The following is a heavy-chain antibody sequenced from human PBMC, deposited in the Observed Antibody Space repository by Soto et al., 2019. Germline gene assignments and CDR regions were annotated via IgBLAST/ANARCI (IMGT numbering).Heavy chain of an antibody. D-gene: IGHD3-10*01. CDR3: ARDGFSTDYFDY. CDR1: GFTFSSYA. J-gene: IGHJ4*02. CDR2: ISYDGSNK. Sequence: GGSLRLSCAASGFTFSSYAMHWVRQAPGKGLEWVAVISYDGSNKYYADSVKGRFTISRDNSKNTLYLQMNSLRAEDTAVYYCARDGFSTDYFDYWGQGTLVTVS. V-gene: IGHV3-30-3*01.